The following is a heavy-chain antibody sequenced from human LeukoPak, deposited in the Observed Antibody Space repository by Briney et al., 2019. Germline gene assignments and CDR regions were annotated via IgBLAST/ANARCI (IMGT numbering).Heavy chain of an antibody. J-gene: IGHJ4*02. CDR2: ISGSRSTM. D-gene: IGHD4-11*01. CDR1: GFTFSSYS. V-gene: IGHV3-48*01. Sequence: GGSLRLSCAASGFTFSSYSMNWVRQAPGKGLEWVSYISGSRSTMHYADSVKGQFTISRDNAKNSLYLQMNSLRAEDTAMYYCARGLPPVMKYYFDYWGQGTLVTVSS. CDR3: ARGLPPVMKYYFDY.